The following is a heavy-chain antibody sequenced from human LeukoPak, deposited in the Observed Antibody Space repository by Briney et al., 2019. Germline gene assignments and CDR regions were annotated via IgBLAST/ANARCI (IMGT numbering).Heavy chain of an antibody. Sequence: SETLSLTCTVSGGSISSSSHYWGWIRQPPGKGLEWIGSIYYSGITYYNPSLKSRVTISVDTSKNQFSLKLSSVTAADTAVYYCARGRGYSYDYWGQGTLVTVSS. D-gene: IGHD5-18*01. J-gene: IGHJ4*02. CDR2: IYYSGIT. V-gene: IGHV4-39*07. CDR1: GGSISSSSHY. CDR3: ARGRGYSYDY.